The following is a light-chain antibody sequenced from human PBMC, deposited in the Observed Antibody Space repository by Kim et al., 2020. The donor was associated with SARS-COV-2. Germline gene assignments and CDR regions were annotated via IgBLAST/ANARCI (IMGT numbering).Light chain of an antibody. CDR3: QSYDRSLSGSV. CDR2: DTV. J-gene: IGLJ3*02. V-gene: IGLV1-40*01. CDR1: TSTLGAGYD. Sequence: QRVPITCTGTTSTLGAGYDVHWYQLLPGTAPKRLIYDTVNRPSGVPDRFSGSKSGTSASLAITGLQAGDEADYYCQSYDRSLSGSVFGGGTQLTVL.